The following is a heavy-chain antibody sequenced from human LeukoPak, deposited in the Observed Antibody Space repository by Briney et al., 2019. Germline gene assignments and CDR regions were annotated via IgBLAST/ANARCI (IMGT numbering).Heavy chain of an antibody. CDR3: ARGRVYYDSTGYLI. J-gene: IGHJ3*02. V-gene: IGHV4-4*02. CDR2: IYHSGSTNS. Sequence: SGTLSLTCAVSGGSISSSNWWSWVRQPPGKGLEWIGEIYHSGSTNSNYNPSLKSRVTMSVDTSKNQFSLKLNSVTAADTAVYYCARGRVYYDSTGYLIWGQGTMVTVSS. CDR1: GGSISSSNW. D-gene: IGHD3-22*01.